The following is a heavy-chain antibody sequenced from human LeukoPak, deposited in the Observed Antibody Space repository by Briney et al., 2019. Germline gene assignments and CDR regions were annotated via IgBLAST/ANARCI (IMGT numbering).Heavy chain of an antibody. Sequence: PSETLSLTCAVSGGSITSTNYYWGWIRQPPGKGLEWIGYIYYSGSTHYNPSLKSRLNISLDRSKNQLSLKLSSVTAADTAVYYCARVTSTGGGFDYWGQGTLVTVSS. CDR3: ARVTSTGGGFDY. CDR1: GGSITSTNYY. CDR2: IYYSGST. J-gene: IGHJ4*02. D-gene: IGHD1-14*01. V-gene: IGHV4-30-4*01.